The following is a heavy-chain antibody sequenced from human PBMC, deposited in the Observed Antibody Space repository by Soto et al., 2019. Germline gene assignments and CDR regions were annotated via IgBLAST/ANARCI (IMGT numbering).Heavy chain of an antibody. CDR3: AKDQYYDSSGYYPDGWFDP. J-gene: IGHJ5*02. V-gene: IGHV3-23*01. D-gene: IGHD3-22*01. CDR1: GFTFSSYA. CDR2: ISGSGGST. Sequence: GGSLRLSCAASGFTFSSYAMSWVRQAPGKGLEWVSAISGSGGSTYCADSVKGRFTISRDNSKNTLYLQMNSLRAEDTAVYYCAKDQYYDSSGYYPDGWFDPWGQGTLVTVSS.